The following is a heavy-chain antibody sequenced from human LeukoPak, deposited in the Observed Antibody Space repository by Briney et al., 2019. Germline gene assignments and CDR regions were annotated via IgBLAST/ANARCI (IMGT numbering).Heavy chain of an antibody. CDR2: ISSSGGTI. CDR1: GFTFSSYE. CDR3: ARGGDYGSGSFRWRHFDS. J-gene: IGHJ4*02. Sequence: GGSLRLSCAASGFTFSSYEMNWVRQAPGKGLEWVSYISSSGGTIYYADSVKGRFTISRDNPKNTLYLQMNSLRTEDTAVYYCARGGDYGSGSFRWRHFDSWGQGTLVTVSS. D-gene: IGHD3-10*01. V-gene: IGHV3-48*03.